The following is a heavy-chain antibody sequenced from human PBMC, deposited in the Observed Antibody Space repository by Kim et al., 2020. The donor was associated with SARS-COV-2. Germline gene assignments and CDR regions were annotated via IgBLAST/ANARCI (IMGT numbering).Heavy chain of an antibody. CDR1: GGSISSGGYY. CDR2: IYYSGST. CDR3: AKYYYGSGSYYYFQH. J-gene: IGHJ1*01. V-gene: IGHV4-31*03. Sequence: SETLSLTCTVSGGSISSGGYYWSWIRQHPGKGLEWIGYIYYSGSTYYNPSLKSRVTISVDTSKNQFSLKLSSVTAADTAVYYCAKYYYGSGSYYYFQHWGQGTLDTVSS. D-gene: IGHD3-10*01.